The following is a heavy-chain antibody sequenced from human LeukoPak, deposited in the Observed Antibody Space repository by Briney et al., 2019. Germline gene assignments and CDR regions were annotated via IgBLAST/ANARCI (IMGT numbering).Heavy chain of an antibody. D-gene: IGHD5-12*01. CDR3: AKGGATICDN. J-gene: IGHJ4*02. CDR1: GFTFSNYW. CDR2: INSNGTST. V-gene: IGHV3-74*01. Sequence: GGSLRLSCAASGFTFSNYWMHWVRQAPGKGLVWVSRINSNGTSTNYADSVKGRFTISRDNAKNTLHLQVSSLRAEDTALYYCAKGGATICDNWGQGTLVTVSS.